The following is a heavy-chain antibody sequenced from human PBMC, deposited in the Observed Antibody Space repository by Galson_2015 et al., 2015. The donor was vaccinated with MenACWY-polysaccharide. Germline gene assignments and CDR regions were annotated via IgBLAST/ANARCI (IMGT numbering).Heavy chain of an antibody. CDR1: GSRFSNSG. J-gene: IGHJ3*02. V-gene: IGHV3-33*01. CDR3: AREGSRIVFHAFDT. D-gene: IGHD2-15*01. CDR2: IQYDGSKI. Sequence: SLRLSCAAPGSRFSNSGMHWVRQAPGKGLEWVAVIQYDGSKIVYADSVKGRFTISRDNSKNTLYLQMNSLRAEDTAVYYCAREGSRIVFHAFDTWGQGTLLTVSS.